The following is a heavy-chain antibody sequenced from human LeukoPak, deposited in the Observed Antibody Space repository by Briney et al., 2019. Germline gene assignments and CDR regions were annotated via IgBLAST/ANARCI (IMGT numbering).Heavy chain of an antibody. CDR2: IYNSGST. V-gene: IGHV4-59*01. CDR1: GGSISNYY. J-gene: IGHJ4*02. Sequence: SETLSLACTVSGGSISNYYWGWIRQPPGKGLEWIGYIYNSGSTNYSPSLKSRVAISVDTSKNQFSLKLTSVTAADTAVYYCARGDYDLLTGSYTHFDYWGQGTLVTVSS. CDR3: ARGDYDLLTGSYTHFDY. D-gene: IGHD3-9*01.